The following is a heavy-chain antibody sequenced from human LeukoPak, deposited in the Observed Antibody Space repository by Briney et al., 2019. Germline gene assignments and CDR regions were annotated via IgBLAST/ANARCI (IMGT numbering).Heavy chain of an antibody. V-gene: IGHV1-2*02. Sequence: GASVKVSCKASGYTFTGYYMHWVRQAPGQGLEWMGWINPNSGGTNYAQKFQGRVTMTRDTSISTAYMELSRLRSDDTAVYYCARTPEGGYTYDSFYYYYMDVWGKGTTVTISS. D-gene: IGHD5-18*01. CDR2: INPNSGGT. J-gene: IGHJ6*03. CDR1: GYTFTGYY. CDR3: ARTPEGGYTYDSFYYYYMDV.